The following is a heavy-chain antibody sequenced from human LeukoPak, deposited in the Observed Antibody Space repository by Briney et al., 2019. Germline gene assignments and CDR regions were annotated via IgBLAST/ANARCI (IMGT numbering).Heavy chain of an antibody. J-gene: IGHJ4*02. Sequence: NPSETLSLTCSVSGESISSSRHYWSWIRQPAGQGLEWIGRIYPSGNTNYNPSLKSRATISLDTSKNQFSLNLKSVTAADTAMYYCARDGVVTMELDFWGQGTLVTVSS. V-gene: IGHV4-61*02. CDR1: GESISSSRHY. D-gene: IGHD3-10*01. CDR3: ARDGVVTMELDF. CDR2: IYPSGNT.